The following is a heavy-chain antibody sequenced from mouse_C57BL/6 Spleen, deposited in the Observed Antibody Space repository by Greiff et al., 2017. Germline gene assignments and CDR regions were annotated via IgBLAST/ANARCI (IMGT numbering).Heavy chain of an antibody. CDR1: GYSFTSYY. CDR2: IYPGSGNT. V-gene: IGHV1-66*01. J-gene: IGHJ2*01. Sequence: VKLMESGPELVKPGASVKISCKASGYSFTSYYIHWVKQRPGQGLEWIGWIYPGSGNTKYNEKFKGKATLTADTSSSTAYMQLSSLTSEDSAVYYCAREGTTVVATYYFDYWGQGTTLTVSS. CDR3: AREGTTVVATYYFDY. D-gene: IGHD1-1*01.